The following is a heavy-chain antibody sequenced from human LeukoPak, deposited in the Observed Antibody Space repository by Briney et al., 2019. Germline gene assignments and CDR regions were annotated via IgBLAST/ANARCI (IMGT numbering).Heavy chain of an antibody. J-gene: IGHJ4*02. CDR3: AKDFFDDSSGYYLDY. Sequence: PGRSLRLSCAASGFTFSSYGMHWVRQAPGKGLEWVAVIWYDGSNKYYADSVKGRFTISRDNSKNTLYLQMNSLRAEDTAVYYCAKDFFDDSSGYYLDYRGQGTLVTVSS. D-gene: IGHD3-22*01. CDR2: IWYDGSNK. V-gene: IGHV3-33*06. CDR1: GFTFSSYG.